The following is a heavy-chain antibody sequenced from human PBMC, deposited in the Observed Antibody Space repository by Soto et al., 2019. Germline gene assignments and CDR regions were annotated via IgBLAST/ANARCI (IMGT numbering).Heavy chain of an antibody. D-gene: IGHD2-21*01. CDR1: SGSITTPNW. Sequence: QVQLQESGPGLVKPSGTLSLTCAVSSGSITTPNWWSWVRQSPGKGLEWIGEIYPGRSTNYNPSLESRVTISIDQSKKQVSLRLTSVTAADTAVYYCARDPHCVSSGCPFDYWGQGTLVTVSS. V-gene: IGHV4-4*02. CDR3: ARDPHCVSSGCPFDY. J-gene: IGHJ4*02. CDR2: IYPGRST.